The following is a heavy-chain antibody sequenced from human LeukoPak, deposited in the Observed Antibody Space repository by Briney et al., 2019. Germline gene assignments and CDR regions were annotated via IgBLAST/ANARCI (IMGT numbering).Heavy chain of an antibody. V-gene: IGHV1-2*02. CDR2: INPNSGGT. J-gene: IGHJ5*02. D-gene: IGHD2-2*01. Sequence: ASVKVSCKASGYTFTGYYMHWVRQAPGQGLEWMGWINPNSGGTNYAQKFQGRVTMTRDTSISTAYMELSRLRSDDTAVYYCAREGRYCSSTSCYVNWFDPWGQGTLVTVSS. CDR1: GYTFTGYY. CDR3: AREGRYCSSTSCYVNWFDP.